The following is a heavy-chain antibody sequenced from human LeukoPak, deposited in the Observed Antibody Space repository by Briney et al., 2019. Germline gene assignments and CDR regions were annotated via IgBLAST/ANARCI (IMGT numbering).Heavy chain of an antibody. Sequence: PGGSLRLSCTASGFTFDYYSMHWVRQAPGKGLDGVSGISWNSGSIGYADSVKGRFTISRDNAKNSLYLQMNSLRAEDMALYYCAKDISEYYYGSGSWFDYWGQGTLVTVSS. CDR2: ISWNSGSI. V-gene: IGHV3-9*03. CDR3: AKDISEYYYGSGSWFDY. D-gene: IGHD3-10*01. CDR1: GFTFDYYS. J-gene: IGHJ4*02.